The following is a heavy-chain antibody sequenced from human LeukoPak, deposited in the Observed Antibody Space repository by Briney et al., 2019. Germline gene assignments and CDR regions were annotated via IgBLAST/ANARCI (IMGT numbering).Heavy chain of an antibody. CDR3: ARDLRVAYYDSSPTGY. CDR1: GFTFSSYS. CDR2: ISSSSSYI. D-gene: IGHD3-22*01. Sequence: GGSLRLSCAASGFTFSSYSMDWVRQAPGKGLEWVSSISSSSSYIYYADSVKGRFTISRDNAKNSLYLQMNSLRAEDTAVYYCARDLRVAYYDSSPTGYWGQGTLVTVSS. J-gene: IGHJ4*02. V-gene: IGHV3-21*01.